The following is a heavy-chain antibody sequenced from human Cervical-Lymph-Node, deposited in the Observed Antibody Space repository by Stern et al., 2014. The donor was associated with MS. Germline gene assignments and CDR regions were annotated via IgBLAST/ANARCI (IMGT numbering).Heavy chain of an antibody. CDR3: AENMDV. CDR1: GFTFTNYY. V-gene: IGHV1-2*02. J-gene: IGHJ6*02. Sequence: QMQLVQSGAEMKKPGASVQVSCKPSGFTFTNYYIHWLRQAPGQRPEWMGRLSPKNGDTNYAPKFQGRVTMTRDTSIDLVSLEVTRLRFDDTAVYYCAENMDVWGQGTTVTVSS. CDR2: LSPKNGDT.